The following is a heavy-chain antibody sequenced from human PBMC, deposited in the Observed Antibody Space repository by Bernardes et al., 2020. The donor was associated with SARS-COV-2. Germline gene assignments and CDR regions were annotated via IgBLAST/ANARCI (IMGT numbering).Heavy chain of an antibody. CDR3: ARVNVLRFLEWPSPYYYYYMDV. V-gene: IGHV4-39*07. Sequence: SETLSLTCTVSGGSISSSSYYWGWIRQPPGKGLEWIGSIYYSGSTYYNPSLKSRVTISVDTSKNQFSLKLSSVTAADTAVYYCARVNVLRFLEWPSPYYYYYMDVWGKGTTVTVSS. D-gene: IGHD3-3*01. J-gene: IGHJ6*03. CDR2: IYYSGST. CDR1: GGSISSSSYY.